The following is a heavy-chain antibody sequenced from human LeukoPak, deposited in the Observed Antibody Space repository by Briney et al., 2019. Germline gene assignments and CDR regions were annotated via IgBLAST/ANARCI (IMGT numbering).Heavy chain of an antibody. D-gene: IGHD1-26*01. V-gene: IGHV1-69*05. CDR2: IIPIFGTA. CDR3: ASSLHSGSSYFDY. CDR1: GYTFTSYG. J-gene: IGHJ4*02. Sequence: ASVKVSCKASGYTFTSYGISWVRQAPGQGLEWMGWIIPIFGTANYAQKFQGRVTITTDESTSTAYMELSSLRSEDTAVYYCASSLHSGSSYFDYWGQGTLVTVSS.